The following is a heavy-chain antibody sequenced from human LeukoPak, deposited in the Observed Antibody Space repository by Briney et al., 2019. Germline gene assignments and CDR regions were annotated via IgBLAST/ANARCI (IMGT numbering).Heavy chain of an antibody. CDR2: MNPNSGNT. V-gene: IGHV1-8*01. D-gene: IGHD1-1*01. Sequence: GASVKVSCKASGYTFTSYDINWVRQATGQGLEWMGWMNPNSGNTGYAQKFQGRVTMTRNTSISTAYMELSSLRSEDTAVYYCARGKTRNWKRRSWFDPWGQGTLVTVSS. CDR3: ARGKTRNWKRRSWFDP. CDR1: GYTFTSYD. J-gene: IGHJ5*02.